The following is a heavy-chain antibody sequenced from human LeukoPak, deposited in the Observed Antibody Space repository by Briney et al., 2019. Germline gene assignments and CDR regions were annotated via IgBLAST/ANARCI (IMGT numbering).Heavy chain of an antibody. D-gene: IGHD1-26*01. CDR3: ARRSWENFWFDP. CDR1: GYSFANYC. J-gene: IGHJ5*02. V-gene: IGHV5-51*01. CDR2: IYPGDSDT. Sequence: GESLQISCKGFGYSFANYCIGWVRQMPGKGLEWMGIIYPGDSDTRYSPSFQGQVTISADKSISTAYLQWSSLKASDTAMYYCARRSWENFWFDPWGQGTLVTVSS.